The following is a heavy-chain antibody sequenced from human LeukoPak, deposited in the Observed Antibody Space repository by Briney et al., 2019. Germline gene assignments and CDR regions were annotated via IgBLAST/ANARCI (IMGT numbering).Heavy chain of an antibody. J-gene: IGHJ4*02. CDR1: RYSFTSYW. D-gene: IGHD2-15*01. Sequence: GESLKISCKGSRYSFTSYWIGWVRQMPGKGLEWMGIIYPGDSDTRYSPSFQGQVTISADKSISTAYLQWSSLKASDTAMYYCARQEACSGGSCLYYFDYWGQGTLVTVSS. V-gene: IGHV5-51*01. CDR3: ARQEACSGGSCLYYFDY. CDR2: IYPGDSDT.